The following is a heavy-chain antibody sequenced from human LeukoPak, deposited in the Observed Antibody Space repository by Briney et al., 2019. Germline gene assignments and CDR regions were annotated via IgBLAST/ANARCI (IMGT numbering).Heavy chain of an antibody. Sequence: SETLSLTCTVSGASISSYYWSWIRQPPGKGLEWIGYIYYSGSTNYNPSLKSRVTISVDTSKNQFPLKLSSATAADTAVYYCARGYGSGSYFFDYWGQGTLVTVSS. CDR2: IYYSGST. CDR1: GASISSYY. CDR3: ARGYGSGSYFFDY. V-gene: IGHV4-59*08. D-gene: IGHD3-10*01. J-gene: IGHJ4*02.